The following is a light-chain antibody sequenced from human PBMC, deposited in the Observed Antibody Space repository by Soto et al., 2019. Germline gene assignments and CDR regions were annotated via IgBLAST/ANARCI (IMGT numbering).Light chain of an antibody. Sequence: AIRMTQSPSSLSASTGDRVTITCQASQGISSYLAWYQQKPGKAPKLLIYAASTLQSGVPSRFSGSGSGTDFTLTISCLQSEDFATYYCQQYYSYLWTFGQGTKVEIK. J-gene: IGKJ1*01. CDR2: AAS. CDR3: QQYYSYLWT. V-gene: IGKV1-8*01. CDR1: QGISSY.